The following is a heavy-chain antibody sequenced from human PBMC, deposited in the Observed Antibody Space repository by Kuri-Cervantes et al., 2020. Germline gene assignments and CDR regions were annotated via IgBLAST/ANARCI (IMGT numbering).Heavy chain of an antibody. V-gene: IGHV3-30*03. J-gene: IGHJ4*02. CDR2: ISYDGSNK. D-gene: IGHD2-2*01. Sequence: GESLKISCAASGFTFSSYGMHWVRQAPGKGLEWVAVISYDGSNKYYADSVKGRFTISRDNSKNTLYLQMNSLRAEDTAVYYCARYCSSTSCYGVDWGQGTLVTVSS. CDR1: GFTFSSYG. CDR3: ARYCSSTSCYGVD.